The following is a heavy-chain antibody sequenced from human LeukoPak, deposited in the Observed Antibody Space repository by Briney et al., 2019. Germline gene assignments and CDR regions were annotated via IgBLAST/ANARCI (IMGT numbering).Heavy chain of an antibody. CDR3: ARSLRGVVVPYYYMDV. Sequence: SETLSLTCTVSGGSISSYYWSWIRQPPGKGLEWIGYIYYSGSTNYNPSLKSRVTISVDTSKNQFSLKLSSVTAADTAVYYCARSLRGVVVPYYYMDVWGKGTTVTVSS. J-gene: IGHJ6*03. V-gene: IGHV4-59*08. CDR1: GGSISSYY. CDR2: IYYSGST. D-gene: IGHD2-2*01.